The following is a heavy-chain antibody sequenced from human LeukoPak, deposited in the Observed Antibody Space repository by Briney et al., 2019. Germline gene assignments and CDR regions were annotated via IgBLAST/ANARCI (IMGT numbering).Heavy chain of an antibody. Sequence: SETLSLTCTVSGGSISSYYWSWIRQPPGKGLEWIGTIYYSGSTYYNPSLQSRVTISVDTSNNQFSLRLNSVTAADTAVYFCAGDEEIKWFYHWGQGTLVTVSS. D-gene: IGHD5-24*01. J-gene: IGHJ5*02. V-gene: IGHV4-59*12. CDR3: AGDEEIKWFYH. CDR2: IYYSGST. CDR1: GGSISSYY.